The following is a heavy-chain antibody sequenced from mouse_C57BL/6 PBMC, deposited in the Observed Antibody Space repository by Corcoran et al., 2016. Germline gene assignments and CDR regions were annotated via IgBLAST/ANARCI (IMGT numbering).Heavy chain of an antibody. V-gene: IGHV1-85*01. Sequence: QVQLQQSGPELVKPGASVKLSCKASGYTFTSYDINWVKHRPGQGLEWIGWIYPRDGSTKYNEKFKGKATLTVDTSSSTAYMELHSLTSEDSAVYFCARSMGDYYGSSYYFDYWGQGTTLTVSS. D-gene: IGHD1-1*01. J-gene: IGHJ2*01. CDR1: GYTFTSYD. CDR3: ARSMGDYYGSSYYFDY. CDR2: IYPRDGST.